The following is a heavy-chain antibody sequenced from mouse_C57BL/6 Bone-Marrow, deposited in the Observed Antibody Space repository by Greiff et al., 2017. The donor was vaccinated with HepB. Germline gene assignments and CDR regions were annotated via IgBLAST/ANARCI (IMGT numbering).Heavy chain of an antibody. V-gene: IGHV3-8*01. CDR3: ARYKVARAMDY. J-gene: IGHJ4*01. D-gene: IGHD1-3*01. CDR1: GYSITSDY. Sequence: EVKLMESGPGLAKPSPSLSLTCSVSGYSITSDYWNWIRKFPGNKLEYMGYISYSGSTYYNPSLKSRISISRDTSKNQYYLQLNSVTTEDTATYYCARYKVARAMDYWGQGTSVTVSS. CDR2: ISYSGST.